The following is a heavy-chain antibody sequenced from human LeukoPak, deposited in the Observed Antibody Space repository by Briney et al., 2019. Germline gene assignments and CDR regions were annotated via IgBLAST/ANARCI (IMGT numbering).Heavy chain of an antibody. CDR2: NYYSGST. Sequence: SSETLSRTCTVSGGFVSSFYWSWILRPPWKGLEGMGYNYYSGSTNYTPSLKSRVTISVDASKNQFSLKLSSVTAADTAVYYCAQYTAMVTDAFDIWGQGTMVTVSS. CDR1: GGFVSSFY. D-gene: IGHD5-18*01. J-gene: IGHJ3*02. V-gene: IGHV4-59*08. CDR3: AQYTAMVTDAFDI.